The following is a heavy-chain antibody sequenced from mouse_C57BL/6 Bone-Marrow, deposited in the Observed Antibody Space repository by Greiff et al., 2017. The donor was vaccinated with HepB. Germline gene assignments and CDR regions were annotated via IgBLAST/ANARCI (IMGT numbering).Heavy chain of an antibody. CDR2: IWSGGST. CDR3: ARKPHYYGSGGFAY. J-gene: IGHJ3*01. V-gene: IGHV2-2*01. CDR1: GFSLTSYG. Sequence: VKLQESGPGLVQPSQSLSITCTVSGFSLTSYGVHWVRQSPGKGLEWLGVIWSGGSTDYNAAFISRLSISKDNSKSQVFFKMNSLQADDTAIYYCARKPHYYGSGGFAYWGQGTLVTVSA. D-gene: IGHD1-1*01.